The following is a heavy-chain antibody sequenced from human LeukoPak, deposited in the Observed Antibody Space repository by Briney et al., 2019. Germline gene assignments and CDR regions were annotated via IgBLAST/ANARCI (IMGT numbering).Heavy chain of an antibody. CDR1: GGSISSGSYY. J-gene: IGHJ4*02. D-gene: IGHD3-22*01. V-gene: IGHV4-61*02. CDR3: ARAKGDYYYDSSGYYGEDY. Sequence: SQTLSLTCTVSGGSISSGSYYWSWIRRPAGKGLEWIGRIYTSGSTNYNPSLKSRVTISVDTSKNQFSLKLSSVTAADTAVYYCARAKGDYYYDSSGYYGEDYWGQGTLVTVSS. CDR2: IYTSGST.